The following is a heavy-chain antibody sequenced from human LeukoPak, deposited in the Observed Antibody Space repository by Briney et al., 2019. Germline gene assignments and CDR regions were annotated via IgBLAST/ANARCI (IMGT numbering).Heavy chain of an antibody. Sequence: PSETLSLTCTVSGGSISSYYWSRIRQPPGKGLEWIGYIYYSGSTNYNPSLKSRVTISVDTSKNQFSLKLSSVTAADTAVYYCARRYSSSWYYAFDIWGQGTMATVSS. V-gene: IGHV4-59*08. D-gene: IGHD6-13*01. CDR1: GGSISSYY. CDR3: ARRYSSSWYYAFDI. J-gene: IGHJ3*02. CDR2: IYYSGST.